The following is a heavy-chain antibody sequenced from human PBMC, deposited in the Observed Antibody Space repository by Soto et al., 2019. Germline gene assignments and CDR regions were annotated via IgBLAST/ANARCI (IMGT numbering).Heavy chain of an antibody. CDR2: ISYDGSNK. CDR1: GFTFSSYG. Sequence: GGSLRLSCAASGFTFSSYGMHWVRQAPGKGLEWVAVISYDGSNKYYADSVKGRFTISRDNSRNTLYLQMNSLRAEDTAVYYCAKSFTIFGVVIYYYYMDVWGKGTTVTVSS. J-gene: IGHJ6*03. CDR3: AKSFTIFGVVIYYYYMDV. V-gene: IGHV3-30*18. D-gene: IGHD3-3*01.